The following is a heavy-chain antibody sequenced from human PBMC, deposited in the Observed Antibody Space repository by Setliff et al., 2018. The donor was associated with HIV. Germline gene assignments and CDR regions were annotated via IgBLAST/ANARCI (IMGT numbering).Heavy chain of an antibody. CDR2: INHSGST. D-gene: IGHD3-10*01. CDR1: GGSFSGYY. Sequence: SETLSLTCTVSGGSFSGYYWSWIRQPPGKGLEWIGEINHSGSTNYNPSLKSRVTTSVDTSKNQFSLKLSSVTAADTAVYYCARGPRYGSGTPFDYWGQGTLVTVSS. J-gene: IGHJ4*02. CDR3: ARGPRYGSGTPFDY. V-gene: IGHV4-34*01.